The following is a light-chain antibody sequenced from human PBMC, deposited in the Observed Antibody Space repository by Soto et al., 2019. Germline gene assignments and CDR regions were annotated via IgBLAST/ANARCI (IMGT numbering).Light chain of an antibody. Sequence: EIVMTQSPVTLSASPGERVTLSCRASQSVNINLAWYQQRHGQAPRFLIYGASNSASGIPDKCIGSGSGTNFTLTISSLEPDDFALDFCQQYKAWPPLTFGGGTRVEIK. CDR2: GAS. J-gene: IGKJ4*01. V-gene: IGKV3D-15*01. CDR3: QQYKAWPPLT. CDR1: QSVNIN.